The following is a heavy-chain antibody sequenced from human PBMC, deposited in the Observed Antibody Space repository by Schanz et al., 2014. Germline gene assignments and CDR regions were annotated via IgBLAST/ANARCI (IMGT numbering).Heavy chain of an antibody. J-gene: IGHJ3*02. D-gene: IGHD5-18*01. V-gene: IGHV1-18*01. CDR1: RYTFSSYG. CDR2: INGYNGHT. CDR3: TRGGYSYALSAFDI. Sequence: GPGVKEPGASVKVSCEASRYTFSSYGITWVRQAPGQGLEWMGWINGYNGHTLYAQKFQGRVTMTTDTSTSTSYMELTSLRFDDTAVYYCTRGGYSYALSAFDIWGQGTMVTVSS.